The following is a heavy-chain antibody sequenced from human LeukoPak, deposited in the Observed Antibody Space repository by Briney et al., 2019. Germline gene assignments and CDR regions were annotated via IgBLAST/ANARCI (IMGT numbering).Heavy chain of an antibody. CDR2: ANPNSGGT. Sequence: ASVKVSCKASGYTFTGYYMHWVRQAPGQGLEWMGWANPNSGGTNYAQKFQGWVTMTRDTSISTAYMELSRLRSDDTAVYYCARALADYDFWSGSHQAFDYWGQGTLVTVSS. V-gene: IGHV1-2*04. D-gene: IGHD3-3*01. J-gene: IGHJ4*02. CDR1: GYTFTGYY. CDR3: ARALADYDFWSGSHQAFDY.